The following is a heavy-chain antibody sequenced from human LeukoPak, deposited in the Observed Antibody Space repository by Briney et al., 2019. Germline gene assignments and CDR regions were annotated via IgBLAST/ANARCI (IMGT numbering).Heavy chain of an antibody. V-gene: IGHV4-59*01. CDR1: GGSISSYY. CDR2: IYYSGST. J-gene: IGHJ4*02. D-gene: IGHD4-17*01. Sequence: SETLSLTGTVSGGSISSYYWSWIRQPPGKGLEWIGYIYYSGSTNYNPSLKSRVTISVDTSKNQFSLKLSSVTAADTAVYYCARGVLYGDYDYWGQGTLVTVSS. CDR3: ARGVLYGDYDY.